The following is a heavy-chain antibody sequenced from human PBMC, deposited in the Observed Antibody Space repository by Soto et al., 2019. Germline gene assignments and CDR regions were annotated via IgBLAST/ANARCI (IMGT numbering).Heavy chain of an antibody. Sequence: HPGGSLRLSCAASGFTFSSYAMSWVRQAPGKGLEWVSAISGSGGSTYYADSVKGRFTISRDNSKNTLYLQMNSLRAEDTAVYFCAKDWFLEWFRYYYYMDVWGKGTTVTVSS. J-gene: IGHJ6*03. CDR1: GFTFSSYA. V-gene: IGHV3-23*01. CDR3: AKDWFLEWFRYYYYMDV. CDR2: ISGSGGST. D-gene: IGHD3-3*01.